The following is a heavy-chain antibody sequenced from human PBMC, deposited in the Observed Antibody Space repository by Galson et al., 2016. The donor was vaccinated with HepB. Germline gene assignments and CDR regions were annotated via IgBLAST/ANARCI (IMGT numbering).Heavy chain of an antibody. CDR3: ARGRVISVRGLVGYYFDW. D-gene: IGHD3-10*01. CDR1: GFMFGTYW. Sequence: SLRLSCAGSGFMFGTYWMSWVRQAPGKGLEWVANIKQDGREKYYVDSVRGRFTIPRDNAQNSLFLQMNSLRAEDTAVYYCARGRVISVRGLVGYYFDWWGQGTLVTVSS. J-gene: IGHJ4*02. V-gene: IGHV3-7*01. CDR2: IKQDGREK.